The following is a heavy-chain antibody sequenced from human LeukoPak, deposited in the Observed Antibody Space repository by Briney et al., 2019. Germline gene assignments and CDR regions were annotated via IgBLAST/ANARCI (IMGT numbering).Heavy chain of an antibody. CDR2: ISGSGGST. V-gene: IGHV3-23*01. CDR3: AKPPLGTVTHFDY. J-gene: IGHJ4*02. Sequence: GGSLRLSCAASGFTFSGYAMSWVRQAPGKGLEWVSAISGSGGSTYYADSVKGRFTISRDNSKNTLYLQMNSLRAEDTAVYYCAKPPLGTVTHFDYWGQGTLVTVSS. CDR1: GFTFSGYA. D-gene: IGHD4-17*01.